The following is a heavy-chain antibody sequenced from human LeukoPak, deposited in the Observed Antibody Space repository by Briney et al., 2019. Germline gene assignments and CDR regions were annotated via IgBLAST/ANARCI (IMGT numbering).Heavy chain of an antibody. CDR1: GFTFSTHA. V-gene: IGHV3-33*01. CDR2: IWADGSDQ. Sequence: PGRSLRLSCAASGFTFSTHAMHWVRQAPGKGLDWVAYIWADGSDQEYADSVKGRFTISRDNSKKTVFLQMNSLRLEDTAVYYCATDPPGRGWALDYWGQGTLVTVSS. D-gene: IGHD6-19*01. CDR3: ATDPPGRGWALDY. J-gene: IGHJ4*02.